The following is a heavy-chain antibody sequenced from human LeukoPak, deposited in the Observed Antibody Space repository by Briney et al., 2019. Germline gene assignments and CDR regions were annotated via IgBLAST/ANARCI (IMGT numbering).Heavy chain of an antibody. CDR1: GFVLSDYG. J-gene: IGHJ4*02. CDR2: VRHDGSNE. D-gene: IGHD2-21*02. Sequence: PGGSLRLSCAASGFVLSDYGMHWVRQAPGKGLEWVAFVRHDGSNEYYADSVKGRFTISRDRSKNRLYLQMRSLRVEDTAIYSCAREYGGGYHSEGPKLWGLGTLVTVSA. CDR3: AREYGGGYHSEGPKL. V-gene: IGHV3-30*02.